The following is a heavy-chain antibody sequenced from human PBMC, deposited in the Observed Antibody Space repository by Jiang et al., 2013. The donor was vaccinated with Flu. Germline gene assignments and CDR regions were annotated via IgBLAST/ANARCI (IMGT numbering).Heavy chain of an antibody. CDR2: IYYSGST. CDR1: GGSISSSSYY. D-gene: IGHD3-16*02. J-gene: IGHJ4*02. CDR3: ASHYVWGSYRFDY. Sequence: SGPGLVKPSETLSLTCTVSGGSISSSSYYWGWIRQPPGKGLEWIGSIYYSGSTYYNPSLKSRVTISVDTSKNQFSLKLSSVTAADTAVYYCASHYVWGSYRFDYWGQGTLVTVSS. V-gene: IGHV4-39*01.